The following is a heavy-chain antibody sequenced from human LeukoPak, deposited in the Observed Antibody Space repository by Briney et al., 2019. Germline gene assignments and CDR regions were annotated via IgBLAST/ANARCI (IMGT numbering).Heavy chain of an antibody. CDR2: ISLDGSNK. J-gene: IGHJ4*02. CDR1: GFTFSNYA. CDR3: ARGYDILTGYPYYFDY. D-gene: IGHD3-9*01. Sequence: GGSLRLSCAASGFTFSNYAMHWVRQAPGKGLEWVAFISLDGSNKYCADSVKGRFTISRDNSKNTLYLQMNSLRAEDTAVYYCARGYDILTGYPYYFDYWGQGTLVTVSS. V-gene: IGHV3-30*14.